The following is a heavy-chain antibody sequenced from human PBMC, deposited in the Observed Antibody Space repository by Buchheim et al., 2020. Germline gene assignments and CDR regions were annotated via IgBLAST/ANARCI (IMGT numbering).Heavy chain of an antibody. CDR2: IIPILGIA. J-gene: IGHJ6*02. CDR3: ARVLRIAAATTTRYYYGMDV. D-gene: IGHD6-13*01. Sequence: QVQLVQSGAEVKKPGSSVKVSCKASGGTFSSYAISWVRQAPGQGLEWMGRIIPILGIANYAQKFQGRVTITADKSTSTAYMGLSSLRSEDTAVYYCARVLRIAAATTTRYYYGMDVWGQGTT. V-gene: IGHV1-69*04. CDR1: GGTFSSYA.